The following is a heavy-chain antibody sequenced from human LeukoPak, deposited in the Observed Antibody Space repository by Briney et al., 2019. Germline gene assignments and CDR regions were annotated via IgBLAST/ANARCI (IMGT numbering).Heavy chain of an antibody. J-gene: IGHJ4*02. CDR2: IIPIFGTA. Sequence: SVKVSCKASGGTFSSYAISWVRQAPGQGLEWMGGIIPIFGTANYAQKFQGRVTITADESTSTAYMELSSLRSEDTAVYYCARGREWEPKVFDYWGQGTLVTVSS. CDR1: GGTFSSYA. D-gene: IGHD1-26*01. CDR3: ARGREWEPKVFDY. V-gene: IGHV1-69*01.